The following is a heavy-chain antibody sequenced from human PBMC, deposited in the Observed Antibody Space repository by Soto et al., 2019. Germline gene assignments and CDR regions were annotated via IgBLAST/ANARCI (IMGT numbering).Heavy chain of an antibody. CDR3: ARETDTSMVDY. D-gene: IGHD5-18*01. V-gene: IGHV1-8*01. Sequence: QVQLVQSGAEVKKPGASVKVSCQTSGFNFSTYYFNWVRQAAGQGPEWRGWLNPRNGQTGYVQKFRGRVTMTRDTSIATVYLEVSRLTSEDTAIYFCARETDTSMVDYWGQGTLVTVSS. J-gene: IGHJ4*02. CDR1: GFNFSTYY. CDR2: LNPRNGQT.